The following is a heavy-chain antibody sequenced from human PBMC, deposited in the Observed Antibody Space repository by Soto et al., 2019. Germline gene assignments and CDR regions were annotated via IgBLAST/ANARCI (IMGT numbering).Heavy chain of an antibody. Sequence: ASETLSLTCTVSGGSISSYYWSWIRQPPGKGLEWIGYIYYSGSTNYNPSLKSRVTISVDTSKNQFSLKLSSVTAADTAVYYCARSPKWLSPHHFDYWGQGTLVTVSS. CDR2: IYYSGST. CDR1: GGSISSYY. CDR3: ARSPKWLSPHHFDY. J-gene: IGHJ4*02. V-gene: IGHV4-59*01. D-gene: IGHD3-22*01.